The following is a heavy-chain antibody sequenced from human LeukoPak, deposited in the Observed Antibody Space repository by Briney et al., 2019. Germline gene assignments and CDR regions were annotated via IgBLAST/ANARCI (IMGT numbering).Heavy chain of an antibody. J-gene: IGHJ4*02. Sequence: SETLSLTCTVSGGSISSYYWSWIRQPPGKGLEWIGYIYYSGSTNYNPSLKSRVTISVDTSKNQFSLKLSSVTAADTAVYYCARGGYYGSGSYKYYFDYWGQGTLVTVSS. D-gene: IGHD3-10*01. CDR3: ARGGYYGSGSYKYYFDY. CDR2: IYYSGST. V-gene: IGHV4-59*01. CDR1: GGSISSYY.